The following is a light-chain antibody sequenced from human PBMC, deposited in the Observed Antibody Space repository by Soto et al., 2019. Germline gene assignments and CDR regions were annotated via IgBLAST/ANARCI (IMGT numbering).Light chain of an antibody. CDR3: QQYSSSRT. CDR1: QSVGSTY. CDR2: GAS. Sequence: ESVLTQSPGTLSLSPGERATLSCRASQSVGSTYLAWYQQKPGQAPRLVIYGASSRATGVPDRFSGSGSGTDFTLTISRVEPEDFAVYYCQQYSSSRTFGQGTKVDIK. V-gene: IGKV3-20*01. J-gene: IGKJ1*01.